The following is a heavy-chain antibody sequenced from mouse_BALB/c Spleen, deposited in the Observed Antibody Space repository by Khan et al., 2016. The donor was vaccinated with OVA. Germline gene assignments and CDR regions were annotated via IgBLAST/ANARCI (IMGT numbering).Heavy chain of an antibody. Sequence: QVQLKESGPELERPGVSVKISCKGSGYTFTDYAMHWVKQSHAKSLEWIGVISTYYGHTDYNQKFKGKATMTVDKSSSTAYMELARLTSEDSAIYYCARGGRFAYWGQGTLVTVSA. V-gene: IGHV1S137*01. CDR1: GYTFTDYA. CDR3: ARGGRFAY. D-gene: IGHD3-3*01. J-gene: IGHJ3*01. CDR2: ISTYYGHT.